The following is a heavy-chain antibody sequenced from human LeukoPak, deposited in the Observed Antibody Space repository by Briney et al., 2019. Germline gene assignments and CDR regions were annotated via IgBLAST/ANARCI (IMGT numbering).Heavy chain of an antibody. CDR2: ISTYNGDT. CDR3: AREGLGELALDY. CDR1: GYTFTSYG. Sequence: ASVKVSCKASGYTFTSYGISWVRQAPGQGLEWMGWISTYNGDTNYAQKLQGRVTMTTDTSTNTAYMELRSLRSDDTAVYYCAREGLGELALDYWGQGTLVTVSS. D-gene: IGHD3-16*01. V-gene: IGHV1-18*01. J-gene: IGHJ4*02.